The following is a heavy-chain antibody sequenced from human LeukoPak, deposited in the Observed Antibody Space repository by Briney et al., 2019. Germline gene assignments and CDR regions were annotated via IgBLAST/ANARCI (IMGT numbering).Heavy chain of an antibody. CDR2: IYTSGST. CDR3: ARKIPSPGAFDI. CDR1: GGSISNSDYY. D-gene: IGHD2-2*01. V-gene: IGHV4-61*02. J-gene: IGHJ3*02. Sequence: SETLSLTCTVSGGSISNSDYYWTWIRQPAGKGLEWIGRIYTSGSTNYNPSLKRRVTISVDTSQNQFSLNLSSVNASHTAASDCARKIPSPGAFDIWGQGTMVTVSS.